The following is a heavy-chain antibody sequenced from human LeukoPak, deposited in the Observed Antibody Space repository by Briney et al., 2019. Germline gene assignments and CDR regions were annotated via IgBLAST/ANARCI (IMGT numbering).Heavy chain of an antibody. CDR3: ARVARQGGWYAHLLFY. D-gene: IGHD6-19*01. V-gene: IGHV1-46*01. CDR1: GYTFTSYY. Sequence: ASVTVSCKASGYTFTSYYMHWVRQAPGQGLEWMGIINPSGGSTSYAQKFQGRVTMTRDTSTSTVCMELSSLRSEDTAVYYCARVARQGGWYAHLLFYWGQGTLVTVSS. J-gene: IGHJ4*02. CDR2: INPSGGST.